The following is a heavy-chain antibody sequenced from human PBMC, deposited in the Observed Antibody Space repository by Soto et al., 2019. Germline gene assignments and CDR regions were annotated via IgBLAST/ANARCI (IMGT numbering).Heavy chain of an antibody. V-gene: IGHV4-30-2*01. Sequence: QLQLQESGSGLVKPSQTLSLTCAVSGGSISSGGYSWSWIRQPPGKGLEWIGYIYHSGSTYYTPSLKSRVTISVDRSKNQFSLKLSSVTAADTAVYYCARDRVKGLRDNWFDPWGQGTLVTVSS. CDR2: IYHSGST. D-gene: IGHD5-12*01. J-gene: IGHJ5*02. CDR3: ARDRVKGLRDNWFDP. CDR1: GGSISSGGYS.